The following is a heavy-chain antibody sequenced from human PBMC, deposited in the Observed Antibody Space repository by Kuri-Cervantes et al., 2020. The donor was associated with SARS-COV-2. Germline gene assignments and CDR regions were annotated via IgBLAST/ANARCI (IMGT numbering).Heavy chain of an antibody. D-gene: IGHD3-3*01. CDR1: GYSFTSYW. CDR2: IYPGDSDT. J-gene: IGHJ5*02. Sequence: GESLKISCTGSGYSFTSYWIGWGRQMPGKGLEWMGIIYPGDSDTRYSPSFQGQVTISADKSISAAYLQWSSLKASDTAMYYCARWEIRFLGSWFDPWGQGTLVTVSS. CDR3: ARWEIRFLGSWFDP. V-gene: IGHV5-51*01.